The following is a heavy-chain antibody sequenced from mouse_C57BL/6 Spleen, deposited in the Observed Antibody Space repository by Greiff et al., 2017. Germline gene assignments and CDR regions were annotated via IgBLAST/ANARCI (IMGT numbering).Heavy chain of an antibody. D-gene: IGHD1-1*01. CDR1: GFTFTDYY. CDR3: ARRYSYYFDY. J-gene: IGHJ2*01. V-gene: IGHV7-3*01. Sequence: EVKLEESGGGLVQPGGSLSLSCAASGFTFTDYYMSWVRQPPGKALEWLGFIRNKANGYTTEYSASVKGRFTISRDNSQSILYLQMHALRAEDSATYYCARRYSYYFDYWGQGTTLTVSS. CDR2: IRNKANGYTT.